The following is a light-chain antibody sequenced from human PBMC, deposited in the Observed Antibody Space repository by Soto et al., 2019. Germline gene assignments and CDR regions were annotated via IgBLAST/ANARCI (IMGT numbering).Light chain of an antibody. J-gene: IGLJ1*01. Sequence: ALAQPASVSGSPGQSITISCTGTSSDVGYYNYVSWYQKHPGKAPKLMIYEVSKRPSGVSNRFSGSKSGNTASLTISGLQAEDEADYYCSSYTGSSTLYVFGTGTKLTVL. CDR2: EVS. CDR1: SSDVGYYNY. CDR3: SSYTGSSTLYV. V-gene: IGLV2-14*01.